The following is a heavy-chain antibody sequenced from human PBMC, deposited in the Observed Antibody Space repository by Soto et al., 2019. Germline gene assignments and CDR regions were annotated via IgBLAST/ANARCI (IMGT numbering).Heavy chain of an antibody. CDR3: ARWGWRCTNGVCYTVGGYFDY. V-gene: IGHV1-2*04. CDR1: GYTFTGYY. Sequence: ASVKVSCKASGYTFTGYYMHWVRQAPGQGLEWMGWINPNSGGTNYAQKFQGWVTMTRDTSISTAYMELSRLRSDDTAVYYCARWGWRCTNGVCYTVGGYFDYWGQGTLVTVSS. D-gene: IGHD2-8*01. CDR2: INPNSGGT. J-gene: IGHJ4*02.